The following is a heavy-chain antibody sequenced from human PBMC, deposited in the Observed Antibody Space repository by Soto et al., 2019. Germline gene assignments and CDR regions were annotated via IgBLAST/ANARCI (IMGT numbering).Heavy chain of an antibody. J-gene: IGHJ4*02. D-gene: IGHD1-26*01. CDR3: ASERSAQYFDF. Sequence: QVQLVQSGTVVQRRGSSVKVSCQASGGTFSSHGMAWVRQAPGQGLEWMGGIIPTFGTPTYAPKFQGRVTITADKSKNTAYMDLSSLRSEDAGVYYCASERSAQYFDFWGQGTLIPVSS. V-gene: IGHV1-69*06. CDR2: IIPTFGTP. CDR1: GGTFSSHG.